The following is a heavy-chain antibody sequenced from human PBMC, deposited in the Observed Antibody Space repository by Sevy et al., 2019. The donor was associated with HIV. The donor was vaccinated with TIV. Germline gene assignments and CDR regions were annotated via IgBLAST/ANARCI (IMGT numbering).Heavy chain of an antibody. CDR3: ARVSDYGELGNWFDP. CDR2: IKPDGSDK. V-gene: IGHV3-7*01. D-gene: IGHD4-17*01. CDR1: GFTFSKYW. Sequence: GGSLRLSCAASGFTFSKYWMSWVRQAPGKGLEWVANIKPDGSDKYYVGSLKGRFTIYRDNAKNSLNLEMNNLRAEDTAVYYCARVSDYGELGNWFDPWGQGTLVTVSS. J-gene: IGHJ5*02.